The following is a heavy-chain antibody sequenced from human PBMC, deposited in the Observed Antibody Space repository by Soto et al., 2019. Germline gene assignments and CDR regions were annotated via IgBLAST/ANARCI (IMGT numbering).Heavy chain of an antibody. J-gene: IGHJ4*02. CDR1: GVTLSNHC. V-gene: IGHV3-30*18. Sequence: GSLRLSCAASGVTLSNHCMHWVRQAPGKGLEWVAIISYDGIKKYYVDTVKGRFTISRDNSRNTLYLQMNHMRLEDTAAYYCAKDRVESGMGEIDYWGQGTLGTVSS. D-gene: IGHD3-16*01. CDR2: ISYDGIKK. CDR3: AKDRVESGMGEIDY.